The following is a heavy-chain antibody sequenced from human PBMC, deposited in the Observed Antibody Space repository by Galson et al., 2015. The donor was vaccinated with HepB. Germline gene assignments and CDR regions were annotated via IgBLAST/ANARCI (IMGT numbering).Heavy chain of an antibody. J-gene: IGHJ4*02. V-gene: IGHV3-23*01. CDR3: AKYNRGRIGVTIKPLDY. D-gene: IGHD3-10*01. CDR2: ISGSGGST. Sequence: SLRLSCAASGFTFSSYAMSWVRQAPGKGLEWVSAISGSGGSTYYADSVKGRFTISRDNSKNTLYLQMNSLRAEDTAVYYCAKYNRGRIGVTIKPLDYWGQGTLVTVSS. CDR1: GFTFSSYA.